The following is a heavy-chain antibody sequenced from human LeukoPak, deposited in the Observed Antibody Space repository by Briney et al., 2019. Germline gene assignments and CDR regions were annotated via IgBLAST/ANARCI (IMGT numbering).Heavy chain of an antibody. Sequence: GGYLRLSCAASGFTFSDYYMSWIRQAPGKGLEWVSSISGSSSYIYHADSVKGRFTISRDNAKNSLYLQMNSLRAEDTAMYYCARRATTERGHSYGLDFWGQGTLVTVSS. V-gene: IGHV3-11*06. J-gene: IGHJ4*02. CDR3: ARRATTERGHSYGLDF. D-gene: IGHD5-18*01. CDR2: ISGSSSYI. CDR1: GFTFSDYY.